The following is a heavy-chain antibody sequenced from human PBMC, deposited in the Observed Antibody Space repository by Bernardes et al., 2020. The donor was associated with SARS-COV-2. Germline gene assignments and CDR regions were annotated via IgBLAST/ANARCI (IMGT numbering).Heavy chain of an antibody. CDR2: ISGYNGNT. D-gene: IGHD6-25*01. J-gene: IGHJ4*02. V-gene: IGHV1-18*04. CDR3: ARDPGPYSSAWPFDY. CDR1: GYTFTSYG. Sequence: ASVKVSCKTYGYTFTSYGISWLRQAPGEGLEWRGWISGYNGNTNYAQEFQGRVTITADTPTSTAYMQLRSLRSDDAAVYFCARDPGPYSSAWPFDYWGQGTLVTVSS.